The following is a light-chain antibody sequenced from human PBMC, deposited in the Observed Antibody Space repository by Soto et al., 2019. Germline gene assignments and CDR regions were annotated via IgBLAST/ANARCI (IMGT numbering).Light chain of an antibody. Sequence: QSALTQPASVSGSPGQSITISCTGTSSDVGTYYNLVSWYQHHPGKAPKLMIYEGNKRPSRVSDRFSGSKSGNTASLTISGLQTEDEAHYCCSSYAGSNTWVFGGGTKVTVL. CDR2: EGN. V-gene: IGLV2-23*01. CDR1: SSDVGTYYNL. J-gene: IGLJ2*01. CDR3: SSYAGSNTWV.